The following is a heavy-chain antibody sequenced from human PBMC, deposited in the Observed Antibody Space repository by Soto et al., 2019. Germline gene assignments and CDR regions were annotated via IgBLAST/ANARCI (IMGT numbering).Heavy chain of an antibody. Sequence: QVQLVQSGAEVKTPGSSVKVSCKDSWGSFSTYSMFWVRQAPGQGLEWMGWIIPMLGVRNYAQRFQDRVKITADKSTATVHMELISLISADTALYYCTIGSWSGEVFDIWGQGTMVTVSS. CDR2: IIPMLGVR. CDR1: WGSFSTYS. J-gene: IGHJ3*02. D-gene: IGHD2-21*01. V-gene: IGHV1-69*02. CDR3: TIGSWSGEVFDI.